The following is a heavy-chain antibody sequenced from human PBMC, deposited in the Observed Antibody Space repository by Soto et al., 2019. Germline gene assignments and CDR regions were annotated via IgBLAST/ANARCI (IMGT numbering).Heavy chain of an antibody. D-gene: IGHD6-19*01. CDR2: INHSGST. Sequence: PSETLSLTYAISGGPFSVYYWSGIRQPAGKGMERNGDINHSGSTNYNPSLKSRVTISVDTSKNQFSLKLSSVTAADTAVYYCARGSGSSGWFRYWGQG. CDR3: ARGSGSSGWFRY. J-gene: IGHJ4*02. V-gene: IGHV4-34*01. CDR1: GGPFSVYY.